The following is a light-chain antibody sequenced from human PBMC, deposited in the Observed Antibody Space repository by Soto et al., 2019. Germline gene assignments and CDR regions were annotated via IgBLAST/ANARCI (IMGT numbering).Light chain of an antibody. CDR2: EAS. Sequence: GDGVTSTCRDSQTISTWLVCYQQKPGKARKVMIYEASSLETGVPPRFSGSGSGTEFTLTISSLHPDDFATYYCPQYTTSSRTFAQETKV. CDR1: QTISTW. CDR3: PQYTTSSRT. V-gene: IGKV1-5*01. J-gene: IGKJ1*01.